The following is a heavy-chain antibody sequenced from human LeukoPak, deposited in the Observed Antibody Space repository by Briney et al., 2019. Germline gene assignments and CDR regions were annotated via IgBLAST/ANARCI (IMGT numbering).Heavy chain of an antibody. CDR1: GGSITNNNYY. J-gene: IGHJ4*02. V-gene: IGHV4-39*01. D-gene: IGHD3-9*01. CDR2: LYYSGST. Sequence: PETLSLTCTVSGGSITNNNYYWDWIRQPPGKGLEWIGDLYYSGSTHYNPSLKSRVTISVDTSKNQFSLKLSSVTAADTAVYYCSRGSYDILTGYSTLGEYWGQGTLVTVSS. CDR3: SRGSYDILTGYSTLGEY.